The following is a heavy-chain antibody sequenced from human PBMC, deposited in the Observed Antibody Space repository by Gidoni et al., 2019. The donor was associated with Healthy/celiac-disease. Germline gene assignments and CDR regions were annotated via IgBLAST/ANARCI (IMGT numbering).Heavy chain of an antibody. J-gene: IGHJ4*02. V-gene: IGHV3-30*18. CDR1: GFTFSSYG. D-gene: IGHD3-10*02. CDR2: ISYDGSNK. CDR3: AKDAFVFRESPPFDY. Sequence: QVQLVESGGGVVQPGRSLRLSCAASGFTFSSYGMHWVRQAPGKGLEWGAVISYDGSNKYYADSVKGRFTISRDNSKNTLYLQMNSLRAEDTAVYYCAKDAFVFRESPPFDYWGQGTLVTVSS.